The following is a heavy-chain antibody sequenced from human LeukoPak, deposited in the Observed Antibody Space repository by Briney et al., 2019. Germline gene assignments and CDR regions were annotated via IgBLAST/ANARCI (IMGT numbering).Heavy chain of an antibody. V-gene: IGHV4-39*07. CDR1: GDSISSSNSY. J-gene: IGHJ4*02. CDR2: IYKTGSA. D-gene: IGHD6-19*01. Sequence: SETLSLTCTVSGDSISSSNSYWGWIRQPPGKGLEWIGSIYKTGSAYYDPSLKSRVTISVDTSKNQFSLKLSSVTAADTAVYYCARVPGSGWYWYFDYWGQGTLVTVSS. CDR3: ARVPGSGWYWYFDY.